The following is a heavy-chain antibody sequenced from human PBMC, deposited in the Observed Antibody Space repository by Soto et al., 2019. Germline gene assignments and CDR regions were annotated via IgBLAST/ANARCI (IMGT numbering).Heavy chain of an antibody. Sequence: SETLSLTCAVSGYSISSGYYWGWIRQPPGKGLEWIGSIYHSGSTYYNPSLKSRVTISVDTSKNQFSLKLSSVTAEDTAVYYCARDPSLNGGNTNGYIDYWGQGTLVTVSS. CDR1: GYSISSGYY. V-gene: IGHV4-38-2*02. CDR3: ARDPSLNGGNTNGYIDY. D-gene: IGHD2-15*01. J-gene: IGHJ4*02. CDR2: IYHSGST.